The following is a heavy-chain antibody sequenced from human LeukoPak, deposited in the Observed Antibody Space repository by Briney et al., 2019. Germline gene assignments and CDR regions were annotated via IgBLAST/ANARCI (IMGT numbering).Heavy chain of an antibody. CDR1: GVSFSGYY. CDR2: IYTSGST. Sequence: SETLSLTCAVYGVSFSGYYWSWIRQPPGKGLEWIGRIYTSGSTNYNPSLKSRVTISVDTSKNQFSLKLSSVTAADTAVYYCARGSGYSSGYYMDVWGKGTTVTVSS. D-gene: IGHD6-13*01. J-gene: IGHJ6*03. V-gene: IGHV4-4*08. CDR3: ARGSGYSSGYYMDV.